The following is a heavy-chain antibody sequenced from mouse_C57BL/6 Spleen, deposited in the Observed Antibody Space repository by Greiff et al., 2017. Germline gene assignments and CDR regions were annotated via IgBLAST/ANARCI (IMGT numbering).Heavy chain of an antibody. D-gene: IGHD4-1*01. J-gene: IGHJ4*01. Sequence: VQLQQPGAELVRPGSSVKLSCKASGYTFTSYWMHWVKQRPIQGLEWIGNIDPSDSETHYNQKFKDKATLTVDKSSSTAYMQLSSLTSEDSTVYYCAREGWDDAMDDWGQGTSVTVSS. CDR3: AREGWDDAMDD. CDR1: GYTFTSYW. CDR2: IDPSDSET. V-gene: IGHV1-52*01.